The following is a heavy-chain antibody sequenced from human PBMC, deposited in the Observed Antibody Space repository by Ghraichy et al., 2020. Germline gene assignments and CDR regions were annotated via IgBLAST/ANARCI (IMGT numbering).Heavy chain of an antibody. J-gene: IGHJ6*02. CDR2: TYYTGST. V-gene: IGHV4-59*01. Sequence: SQTLSLTCTVSGDSLSSDYWSWIRQPPGKGLECIGYTYYTGSTHYNPSLKSRITISVDRSKNQISLGLRSVTAADTGVYYCARGVSVKYYGMDVWGQGTTVAVSS. D-gene: IGHD3-16*01. CDR3: ARGVSVKYYGMDV. CDR1: GDSLSSDY.